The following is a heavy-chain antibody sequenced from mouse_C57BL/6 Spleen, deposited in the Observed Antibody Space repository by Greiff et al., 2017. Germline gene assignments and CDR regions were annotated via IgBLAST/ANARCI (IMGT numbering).Heavy chain of an antibody. Sequence: EVMLVESGGGLVKPGGSLKLSCAASGFTFSSYAMSWVRQTPEKRLEWVATISDGGSYTYYPDNVKGRFTISRDNAKNNLYLQMSHLKSEDTAMYYCAHDYYGSSSFAYWGQGTLVTVSA. D-gene: IGHD1-1*01. CDR2: ISDGGSYT. CDR1: GFTFSSYA. V-gene: IGHV5-4*03. CDR3: AHDYYGSSSFAY. J-gene: IGHJ3*01.